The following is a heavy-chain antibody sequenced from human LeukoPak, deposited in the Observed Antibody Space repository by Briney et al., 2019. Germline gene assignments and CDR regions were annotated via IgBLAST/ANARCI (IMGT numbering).Heavy chain of an antibody. Sequence: GGSLRLSRAASGFTISSDAMCWVRQAPGKGQEWASTISGSGGSTYYADSVKGRFTISRENSKSTLYLQMNSLRAEDTAVDYCAKDLEGSYGDYDYWGQGTLVTVSS. D-gene: IGHD4-17*01. V-gene: IGHV3-23*01. CDR2: ISGSGGST. J-gene: IGHJ4*02. CDR3: AKDLEGSYGDYDY. CDR1: GFTISSDA.